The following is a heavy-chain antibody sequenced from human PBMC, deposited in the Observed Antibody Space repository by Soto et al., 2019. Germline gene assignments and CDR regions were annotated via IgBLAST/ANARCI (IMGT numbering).Heavy chain of an antibody. D-gene: IGHD2-15*01. CDR3: AKEKPKTPCFDS. V-gene: IGHV3-23*01. J-gene: IGHJ4*01. CDR2: ISGSGTNT. CDR1: GFSFSTYP. Sequence: PGGSLRLSCVASGFSFSTYPMTWVRQAPGKGLEWVSLISGSGTNTYYAESVKCRFTIPRDNSQKTLYLKMNTLRAEDTAVYYCAKEKPKTPCFDSWGQAPLGTAS.